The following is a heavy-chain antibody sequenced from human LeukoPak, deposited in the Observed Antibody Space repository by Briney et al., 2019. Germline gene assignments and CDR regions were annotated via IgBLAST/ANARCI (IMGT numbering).Heavy chain of an antibody. J-gene: IGHJ6*02. CDR3: ARVLRYFDWLLKKSNYYYGMDV. Sequence: GASVKVSCKASGYTFTSYDINWVRQATGQGLEWMGWMNPNSGNTGYAQKFQGRVTMTRNTSISTAYMELSSLRSEDTAVYYCARVLRYFDWLLKKSNYYYGMDVWGQGTTVTVSS. V-gene: IGHV1-8*01. D-gene: IGHD3-9*01. CDR2: MNPNSGNT. CDR1: GYTFTSYD.